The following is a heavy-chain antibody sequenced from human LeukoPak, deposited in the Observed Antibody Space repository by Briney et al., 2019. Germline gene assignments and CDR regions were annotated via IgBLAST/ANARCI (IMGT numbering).Heavy chain of an antibody. V-gene: IGHV3-30*04. CDR3: AKDMSGGDCPDY. CDR2: ISYDGSDK. CDR1: GFTFSSYE. Sequence: GGPLRLSCAASGFTFSSYEMNWVRQAPGKGLEWVALISYDGSDKDYAKSVKGRFTISRDNSKNTLYLQMNSLRAEDTAVYYCAKDMSGGDCPDYWGQGTLVTVSS. D-gene: IGHD2-21*02. J-gene: IGHJ4*02.